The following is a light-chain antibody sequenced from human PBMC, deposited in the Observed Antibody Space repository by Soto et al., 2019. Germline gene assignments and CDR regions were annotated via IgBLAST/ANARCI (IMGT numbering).Light chain of an antibody. V-gene: IGKV3-15*01. J-gene: IGKJ5*01. CDR3: QQYHNWPIT. CDR1: QSVSSSY. CDR2: DAS. Sequence: EIVLTQSPVTLSLSPGERATLSCRASQSVSSSYLAWHQQKPGQAPRILMYDASTRATGISARFSGSGSGTEFTLTISSLQSEDFAVYYCQQYHNWPITFGQGTRLEIK.